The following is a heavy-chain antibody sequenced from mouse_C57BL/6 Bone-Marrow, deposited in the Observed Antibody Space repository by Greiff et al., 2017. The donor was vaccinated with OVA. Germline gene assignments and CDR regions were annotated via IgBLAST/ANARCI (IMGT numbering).Heavy chain of an antibody. CDR3: ARQDGNTWFAY. V-gene: IGHV5-15*01. CDR1: GFTFSDYG. CDR2: ISNLAYSI. D-gene: IGHD2-1*01. Sequence: EVKLMESGGGLVQPGGSLKLSCAASGFTFSDYGMAWVRQAPRKGPEWVAFISNLAYSIYYADTVTGRFTISRENAKNTLYLEMSSLRSEDTAMYYCARQDGNTWFAYWGQGTLGTVSA. J-gene: IGHJ3*01.